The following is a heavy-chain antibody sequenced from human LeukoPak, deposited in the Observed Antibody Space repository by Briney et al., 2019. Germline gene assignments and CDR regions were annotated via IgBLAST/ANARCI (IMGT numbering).Heavy chain of an antibody. V-gene: IGHV3-7*03. J-gene: IGHJ6*02. D-gene: IGHD3-10*01. Sequence: QAGGSLRLSCAASGFTFSSYWMSWVRQAPGKGLEWVANIKQDGSEKYYVDSVKGRFTISRDNAKNSLYLQMNSLRAEDTAVYYCAREGYDIINYYYYYGMDVWGQGTTVTVSS. CDR3: AREGYDIINYYYYYGMDV. CDR2: IKQDGSEK. CDR1: GFTFSSYW.